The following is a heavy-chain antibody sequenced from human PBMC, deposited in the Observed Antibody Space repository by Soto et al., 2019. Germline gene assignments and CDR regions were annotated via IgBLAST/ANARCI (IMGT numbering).Heavy chain of an antibody. D-gene: IGHD3-10*01. CDR3: GRTYTGG. CDR2: ISGSEDRT. CDR1: GFRLRDHA. V-gene: IGHV3-23*01. Sequence: LQSGGGVVQPGESLRLSCAASGFRLRDHALSWVRQAAGGGLEWVSGISGSEDRTNYADFVRGRFIISKDRAKNTLYLDMSGLRVDDTAVYLYGRTYTGGCGQGTLVTVSS. J-gene: IGHJ4*02.